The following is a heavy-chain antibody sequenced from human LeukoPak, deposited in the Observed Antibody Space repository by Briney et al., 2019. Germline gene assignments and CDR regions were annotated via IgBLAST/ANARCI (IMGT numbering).Heavy chain of an antibody. V-gene: IGHV3-48*01. CDR3: ATTKPFSPLDY. CDR2: ISSSSRTI. Sequence: GGSLKLSCAASGFTFTSYSMNWIRQAPGKGLEWVSYISSSSRTIYYADSVKGRFTISRDNAKNSLYLQMNSLRAEDTAVYYCATTKPFSPLDYWGQGTLVTVSS. J-gene: IGHJ4*02. CDR1: GFTFTSYS. D-gene: IGHD1-1*01.